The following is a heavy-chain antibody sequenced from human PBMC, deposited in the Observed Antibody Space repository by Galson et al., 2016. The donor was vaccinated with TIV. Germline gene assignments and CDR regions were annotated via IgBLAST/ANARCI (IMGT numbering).Heavy chain of an antibody. CDR3: AKVHGSGSYSVDAFDV. V-gene: IGHV3-23*01. Sequence: SLRLSCADSGFTFRFYAMNWVRQAPGRGLEWVSSISVSGTYTYYGESVKGRFTISRDDSRSTVDLQMNSLRADDTAVYYCAKVHGSGSYSVDAFDVWGQGTVVIVS. D-gene: IGHD3-10*01. CDR1: GFTFRFYA. J-gene: IGHJ3*01. CDR2: ISVSGTYT.